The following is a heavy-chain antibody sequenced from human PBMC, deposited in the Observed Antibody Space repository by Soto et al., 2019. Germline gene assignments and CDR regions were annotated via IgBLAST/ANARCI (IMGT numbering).Heavy chain of an antibody. J-gene: IGHJ6*03. CDR1: GYTFTSYD. D-gene: IGHD3-10*01. V-gene: IGHV1-8*01. Sequence: GASVKVSCKASGYTFTSYDINWVRQATGQGLEWMGWMNPNSGNTGYAQKFQGRVTMTRNTSISTAYMGLSSLRSEDTAVYYCARDSMVRGVYYYYYYMDVWGKGTRVTVS. CDR3: ARDSMVRGVYYYYYYMDV. CDR2: MNPNSGNT.